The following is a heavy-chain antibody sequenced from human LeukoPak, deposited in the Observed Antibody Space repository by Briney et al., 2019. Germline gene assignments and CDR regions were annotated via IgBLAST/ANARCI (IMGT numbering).Heavy chain of an antibody. CDR2: IIPIFGTA. D-gene: IGHD3-10*01. Sequence: GASVKVSCKASGGTFSNYAISWVRQAPGQGLEWMGGIIPIFGTANYAQKFQGRVTITADKSTSTAYMELSSLRSEDTAVYYCARGTLLWFGELGATFDPWGQGTQVTVSS. CDR3: ARGTLLWFGELGATFDP. CDR1: GGTFSNYA. V-gene: IGHV1-69*06. J-gene: IGHJ5*02.